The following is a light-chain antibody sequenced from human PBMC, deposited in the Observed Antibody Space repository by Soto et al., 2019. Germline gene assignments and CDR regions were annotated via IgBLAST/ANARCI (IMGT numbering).Light chain of an antibody. CDR2: GAS. CDR3: QQYNNWPFS. Sequence: ESVLTQSPGTLSLCPGERATLSFRAGQSVSSNYLAWYQQKPGQAPRLLIYGASTRASGIPDRFSGSGSETDFTLTISGLRSEDSAVYFCQQYNNWPFSFGQGTRLEIK. CDR1: QSVSSNY. V-gene: IGKV3-20*01. J-gene: IGKJ5*01.